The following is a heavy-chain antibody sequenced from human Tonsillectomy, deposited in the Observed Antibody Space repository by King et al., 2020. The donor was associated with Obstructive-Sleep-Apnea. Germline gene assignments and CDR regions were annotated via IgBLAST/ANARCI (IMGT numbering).Heavy chain of an antibody. Sequence: VQLVESGGGLVQPGGSLRLSCAASGFTVSSNYMSWVRQAPGKGLEWVSVIYSGGSTYYADSVKGRFTISRHNSKNTLYLQMNILRAEDTAVYYCASLHYYDSSGYFDLWGRGTLVTVSS. CDR3: ASLHYYDSSGYFDL. J-gene: IGHJ2*01. CDR1: GFTVSSNY. D-gene: IGHD3-22*01. CDR2: IYSGGST. V-gene: IGHV3-53*04.